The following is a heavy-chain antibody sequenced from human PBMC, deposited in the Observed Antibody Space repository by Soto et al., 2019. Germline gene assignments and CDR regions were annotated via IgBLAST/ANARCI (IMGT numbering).Heavy chain of an antibody. D-gene: IGHD6-13*01. CDR2: ISYDGSNK. Sequence: GGSLRLSCAASGFTFSSYAMHWVRQAPGKGLEWVAVISYDGSNKYYADSVKGRFTISRDNSKNTLYLQMNSLRAEDTAVYYCARGSHRAAAGRGDDYWGQGTLVTVSS. V-gene: IGHV3-30-3*01. CDR3: ARGSHRAAAGRGDDY. CDR1: GFTFSSYA. J-gene: IGHJ4*02.